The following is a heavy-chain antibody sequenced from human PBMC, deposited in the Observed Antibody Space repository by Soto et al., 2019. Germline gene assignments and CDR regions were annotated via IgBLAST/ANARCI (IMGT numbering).Heavy chain of an antibody. J-gene: IGHJ2*01. CDR1: GGSISSGGYY. V-gene: IGHV4-31*03. CDR3: AREGVAVAGQGWYFDL. CDR2: IYYSGST. D-gene: IGHD6-19*01. Sequence: QVQLQESGPGLVKPSQTLSLTCTVSGGSISSGGYYWSWIRQHPGKGLEWIGYIYYSGSTYYNPSLKRRVTISVDTSKSQFSLKLSSVTAADTAVYYCAREGVAVAGQGWYFDLWGRGTLVTVGS.